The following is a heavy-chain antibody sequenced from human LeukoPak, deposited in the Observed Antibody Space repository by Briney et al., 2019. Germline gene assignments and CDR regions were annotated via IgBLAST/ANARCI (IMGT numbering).Heavy chain of an antibody. D-gene: IGHD3-10*01. V-gene: IGHV3-23*01. Sequence: GGSLRLSCAASGFTFSSYAMSWVRQAPGKGLEWVLAISGSGGSTYYADSVKGRFTISRDNSKNTLYLQMNSLGAEDTAVYYCAKDKGRTMVRGSSDYWGQGTLVTVSS. CDR3: AKDKGRTMVRGSSDY. CDR2: ISGSGGST. J-gene: IGHJ4*02. CDR1: GFTFSSYA.